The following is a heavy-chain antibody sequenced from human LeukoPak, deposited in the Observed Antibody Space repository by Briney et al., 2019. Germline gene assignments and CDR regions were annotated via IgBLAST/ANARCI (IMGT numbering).Heavy chain of an antibody. CDR3: ASMGPYCGGDCSESHDAFDI. CDR2: ISAYNGNT. Sequence: ASVKVSCKASGYTFTSYGISWVRQAPGQGLEWLGWISAYNGNTNYAQKLQGRVTMTTDTSTSTAYMELRSLRSDDTAVYYCASMGPYCGGDCSESHDAFDIWGQGTMVTVSS. CDR1: GYTFTSYG. J-gene: IGHJ3*02. V-gene: IGHV1-18*01. D-gene: IGHD2-21*02.